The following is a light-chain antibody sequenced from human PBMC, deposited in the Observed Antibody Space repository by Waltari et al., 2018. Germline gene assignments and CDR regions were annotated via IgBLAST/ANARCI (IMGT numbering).Light chain of an antibody. Sequence: SYDLTQPTSVSVPPGQTASIACSGDELGEKYVSGFQQKPGQSPVLVMYEDNTWPSGIPELISGSSSGIAATLTIGGTRAMDGADYYCHAWDSSAHVTFGGGGKLTVL. CDR1: ELGEKY. J-gene: IGLJ2*01. CDR3: HAWDSSAHVT. CDR2: EDN. V-gene: IGLV3-1*01.